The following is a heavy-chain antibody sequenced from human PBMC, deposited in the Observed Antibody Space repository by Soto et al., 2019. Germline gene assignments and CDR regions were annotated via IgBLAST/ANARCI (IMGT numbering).Heavy chain of an antibody. CDR2: LYDVDGS. CDR3: ATWREREHAYDI. CDR1: GLSISGKK. V-gene: IGHV3-53*01. Sequence: GGSLRLSCAASGLSISGKKNVAWVRQAPGKRLEWVSALYDVDGSFYADSVKGRFTTSSDRSKTTVYLQMNDLRPGDTAVYYCATWREREHAYDIWGQGTTVTV. J-gene: IGHJ3*02. D-gene: IGHD1-1*01.